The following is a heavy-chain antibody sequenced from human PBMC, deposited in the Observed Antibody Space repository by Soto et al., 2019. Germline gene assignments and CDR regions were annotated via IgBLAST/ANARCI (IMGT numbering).Heavy chain of an antibody. CDR2: IYYSEST. CDR3: ARVPGYYDSSGYSN. CDR1: GGSISSGGYS. J-gene: IGHJ4*02. D-gene: IGHD3-22*01. V-gene: IGHV4-31*03. Sequence: SETLSLTCTVSGGSISSGGYSWSWIRQHPGKGLEWIEYIYYSESTYYNPSLKSRVTISVDTSKNQFSLKLSSVTAADTAVYYCARVPGYYDSSGYSNWGQGTLVTVSS.